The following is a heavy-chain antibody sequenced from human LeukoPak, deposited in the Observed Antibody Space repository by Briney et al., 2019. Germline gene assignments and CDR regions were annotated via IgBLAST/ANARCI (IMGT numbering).Heavy chain of an antibody. Sequence: GGSLRLSCAASGFTFSNYWMHWVRQAPGKGLVWVSRINSDGSSTTYADSVKGRFTISRDNAKNTLYLQMNSLRAEDAAVYYCARDYGRSRDYGMDVWGQGTTVTVSS. V-gene: IGHV3-74*01. J-gene: IGHJ6*02. D-gene: IGHD3-10*01. CDR2: INSDGSST. CDR1: GFTFSNYW. CDR3: ARDYGRSRDYGMDV.